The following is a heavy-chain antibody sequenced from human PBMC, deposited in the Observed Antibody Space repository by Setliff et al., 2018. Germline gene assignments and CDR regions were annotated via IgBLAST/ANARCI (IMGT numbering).Heavy chain of an antibody. V-gene: IGHV1-3*01. CDR2: INAGNGNI. J-gene: IGHJ4*02. D-gene: IGHD7-27*01. CDR3: ARGWAALGIIGY. CDR1: GDTSTTYA. Sequence: GASVNVSCQASGDTSTTYAIHWVRQAPGQGLEWMGWINAGNGNIRYSQNFQGRVTITRDTSASTAYMELSRLTSEDTAVYFCARGWAALGIIGYWGQGTLVTVSS.